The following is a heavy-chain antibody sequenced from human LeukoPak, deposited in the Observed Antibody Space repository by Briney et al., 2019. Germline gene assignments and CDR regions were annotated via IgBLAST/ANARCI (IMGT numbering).Heavy chain of an antibody. D-gene: IGHD2-2*01. Sequence: GGSLRLSCAASGFSFSTYNMNWVRQAPGKGLEWVSSISTSSSYIHYADSVKGRFTISRDNSKNSLFLQMNSLTVEDTAVYYCASGSTSFLLGSYYYMDVWGKGTTVTVSS. CDR1: GFSFSTYN. V-gene: IGHV3-21*01. CDR2: ISTSSSYI. CDR3: ASGSTSFLLGSYYYMDV. J-gene: IGHJ6*03.